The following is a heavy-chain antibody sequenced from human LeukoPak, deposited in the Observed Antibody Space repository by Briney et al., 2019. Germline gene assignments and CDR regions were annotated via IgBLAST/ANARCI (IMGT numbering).Heavy chain of an antibody. CDR1: GYTFTSYG. CDR2: ISAYNGNT. D-gene: IGHD5-12*01. V-gene: IGHV1-18*01. J-gene: IGHJ6*02. Sequence: ASVKVSCKASGYTFTSYGISWVRQAPGQGLEWMGWISAYNGNTNYAQKLQGRVTMTTDTSTSTAFMELRSLRSDDTAVYYCARGVGYSGYELYGMDVWGQGTTVTVSS. CDR3: ARGVGYSGYELYGMDV.